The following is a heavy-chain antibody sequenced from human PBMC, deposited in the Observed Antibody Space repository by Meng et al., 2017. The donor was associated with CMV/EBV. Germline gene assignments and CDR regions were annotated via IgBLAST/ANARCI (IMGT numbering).Heavy chain of an antibody. Sequence: SVKVSCKASGGTFSSYAISWVRQAPGQGLEWMGGIIPILGIANYAQKFQGRVTITADKSTSTAYMELSSLRSEDTAVYYCARDILTGYYRDYYYGMDVWGQGTTVTVSS. CDR3: ARDILTGYYRDYYYGMDV. D-gene: IGHD3-9*01. J-gene: IGHJ6*02. V-gene: IGHV1-69*10. CDR1: GGTFSSYA. CDR2: IIPILGIA.